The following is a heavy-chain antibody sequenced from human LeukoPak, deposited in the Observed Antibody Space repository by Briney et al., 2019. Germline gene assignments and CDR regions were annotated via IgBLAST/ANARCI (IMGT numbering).Heavy chain of an antibody. Sequence: GESLKISCKGSGYSFTTYWIAWVRQMPGKGLEWMGIIYPGDSDTRYSPSFEGQVTMSADKSISTAYLQWSSLKASDTAIYYCARVVNSSFDYWGKGTLVTVSS. CDR1: GYSFTTYW. D-gene: IGHD2-21*01. CDR2: IYPGDSDT. CDR3: ARVVNSSFDY. J-gene: IGHJ4*02. V-gene: IGHV5-51*01.